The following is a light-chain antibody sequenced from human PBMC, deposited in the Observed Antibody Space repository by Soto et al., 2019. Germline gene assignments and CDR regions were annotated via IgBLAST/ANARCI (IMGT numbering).Light chain of an antibody. J-gene: IGLJ3*02. Sequence: QAVVTQSSSASASLGSSVKLTCTLSSGHSRYIIAWRQQQPGKAPRYLMKLEGSGSYNKGSGVPDRFSGSSSGADRYLTISNLQFEDEADYYCGTWDSNTWVFGGGTKVTVL. V-gene: IGLV4-60*02. CDR1: SGHSRYI. CDR2: LEGSGSY. CDR3: GTWDSNTWV.